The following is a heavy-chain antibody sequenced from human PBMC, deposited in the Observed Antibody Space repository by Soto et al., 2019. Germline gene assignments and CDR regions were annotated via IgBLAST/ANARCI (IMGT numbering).Heavy chain of an antibody. V-gene: IGHV4-31*03. J-gene: IGHJ4*02. D-gene: IGHD3-10*01. CDR2: IYYSGST. CDR1: GGSITSDNYC. Sequence: QVQLQESGPGLVMPSQTLSLTCTVSGGSITSDNYCWTWIRQHPVKGLEWMGHIYYSGSTSYKPSLKSRVTISIDTSKNQFSLKLTSVTAADTAVYYCARDGDYFGSGSPPLLSKWGQGTLVTVSS. CDR3: ARDGDYFGSGSPPLLSK.